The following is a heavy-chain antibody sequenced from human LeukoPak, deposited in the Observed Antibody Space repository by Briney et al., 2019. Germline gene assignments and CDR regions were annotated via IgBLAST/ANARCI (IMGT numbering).Heavy chain of an antibody. V-gene: IGHV3-23*01. CDR1: GFTFSSYA. CDR2: ISGSGGST. CDR3: AKDQYYYDIRGYPIFDY. Sequence: GGSLRLSCAASGFTFSSYAMSWVRQAPGKGLEWVSAISGSGGSTYYADSVKGRFTISRDNSKNTLYLQMNSLRAEDTAVYYCAKDQYYYDIRGYPIFDYRGQGTLVTVSS. J-gene: IGHJ4*02. D-gene: IGHD3-22*01.